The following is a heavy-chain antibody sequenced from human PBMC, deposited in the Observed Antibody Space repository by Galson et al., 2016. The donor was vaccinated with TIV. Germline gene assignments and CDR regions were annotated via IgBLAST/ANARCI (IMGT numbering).Heavy chain of an antibody. CDR2: INSDGSIR. CDR1: GFTFSSYW. CDR3: TRVLSPAYCTSTSCPFDY. Sequence: SLRLSCAASGFTFSSYWMYWVRQAPGKGLVWVSRINSDGSIRSYVDSVKGRLSISRDNAKNTLYLQMNNLRAEDTAVYYCTRVLSPAYCTSTSCPFDYWGQGTLATVSS. D-gene: IGHD2-2*01. J-gene: IGHJ4*02. V-gene: IGHV3-74*01.